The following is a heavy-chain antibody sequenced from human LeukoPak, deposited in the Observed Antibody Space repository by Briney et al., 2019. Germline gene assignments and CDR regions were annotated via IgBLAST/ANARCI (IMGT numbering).Heavy chain of an antibody. CDR3: ASPASDYCSSTSCHLEAFDI. CDR1: GYTLTELS. J-gene: IGHJ3*02. Sequence: ASVKVSCKVSGYTLTELSMHWVRQAPGKGLEWMGGFDPEDGETIYAQKFQGRVTMTEDTSTDTAYMELSSLRSEDTAVYYCASPASDYCSSTSCHLEAFDIWGQGTMVTVSS. V-gene: IGHV1-24*01. CDR2: FDPEDGET. D-gene: IGHD2-2*01.